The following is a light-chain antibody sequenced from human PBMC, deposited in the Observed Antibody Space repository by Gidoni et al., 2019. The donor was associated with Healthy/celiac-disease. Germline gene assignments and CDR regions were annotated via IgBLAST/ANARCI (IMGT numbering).Light chain of an antibody. J-gene: IGLJ2*01. CDR1: ALPKKY. CDR2: KDS. CDR3: QSADSSGTYPVV. V-gene: IGLV3-25*03. Sequence: SYELTQPPSVSVSPGQTARITCSGAALPKKYAYWYQQKPGQAPVLVIYKDSERPSGIPERFSGSSSGTTVTLTISGVQAEDEADYYCQSADSSGTYPVVFGGGTKLTGL.